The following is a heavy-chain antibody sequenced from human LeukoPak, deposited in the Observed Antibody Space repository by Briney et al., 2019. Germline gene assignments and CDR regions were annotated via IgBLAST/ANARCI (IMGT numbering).Heavy chain of an antibody. J-gene: IGHJ5*02. D-gene: IGHD1-26*01. CDR2: INPHSGGT. V-gene: IGHV1-2*06. Sequence: ASVKVSCKASGHTFTDYYMHWVRQAPGQGLEWMGRINPHSGGTNYAQNFQGRVTMTRDTNITTAYMELRRLTSDDSAMYYCTKSGTWGQGTLVTVSS. CDR3: TKSGT. CDR1: GHTFTDYY.